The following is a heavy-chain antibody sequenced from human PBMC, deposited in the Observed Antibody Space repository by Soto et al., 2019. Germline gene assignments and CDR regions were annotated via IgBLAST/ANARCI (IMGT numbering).Heavy chain of an antibody. CDR3: ARAREPEYSRAIFFDI. D-gene: IGHD5-18*01. V-gene: IGHV3-53*01. CDR2: IYSAGST. J-gene: IGHJ4*02. Sequence: GSLLLACAASGLTVSSSYMSGVRQAPGKGLQWVSVIYSAGSTYYANSVKGRFTISRDISTNMVYLQMSSLTDEDTAVYYCARAREPEYSRAIFFDIWGQGALVTVYS. CDR1: GLTVSSSY.